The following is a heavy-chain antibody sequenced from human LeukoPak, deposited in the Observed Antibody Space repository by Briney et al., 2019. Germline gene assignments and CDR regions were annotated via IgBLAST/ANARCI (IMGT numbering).Heavy chain of an antibody. CDR2: IIGSGGST. V-gene: IGHV3-23*01. CDR3: AKGYGNSWPSRGAFFDY. Sequence: GGSLRLSCAASGFTFSSYAMSWVRQAPGKGLEWVSAIIGSGGSTYYADSVKGRFTISRDNSKNTLYVQMNSLRAEETAVYYCAKGYGNSWPSRGAFFDYWGQGTLVTVSS. J-gene: IGHJ4*02. D-gene: IGHD6-13*01. CDR1: GFTFSSYA.